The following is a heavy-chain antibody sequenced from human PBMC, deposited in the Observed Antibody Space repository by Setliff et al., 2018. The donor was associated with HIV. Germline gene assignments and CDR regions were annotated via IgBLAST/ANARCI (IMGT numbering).Heavy chain of an antibody. V-gene: IGHV4-39*01. CDR1: GASITSLGYY. CDR3: VRHAGSAWSFLDF. Sequence: PSETLSLTCSVSGASITSLGYYWGWVRQPPGRGLEWIGNVYHAGLIYYNPSLKSRAAISVDTSRNQFFLTLTSVTAADTAVFYCVRHAGSAWSFLDFWGQGALVTVSS. J-gene: IGHJ4*02. D-gene: IGHD6-19*01. CDR2: VYHAGLI.